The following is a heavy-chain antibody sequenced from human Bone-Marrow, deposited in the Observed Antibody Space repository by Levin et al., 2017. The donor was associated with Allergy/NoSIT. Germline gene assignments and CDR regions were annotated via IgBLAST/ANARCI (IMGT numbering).Heavy chain of an antibody. D-gene: IGHD2-21*02. CDR3: AHRLTVTRARRSFGYFDY. Sequence: SGPTLVKPTQTLTLTCTFSGFSLTTNGVGVGWIRQPPGKALEWVALIYCDDDKFYSPSLRSRLTITKDTSHSQVVLTLTNVDPVDTATYYCAHRLTVTRARRSFGYFDYWGQGIMVTVSS. V-gene: IGHV2-5*02. CDR1: GFSLTTNGVG. CDR2: IYCDDDK. J-gene: IGHJ4*02.